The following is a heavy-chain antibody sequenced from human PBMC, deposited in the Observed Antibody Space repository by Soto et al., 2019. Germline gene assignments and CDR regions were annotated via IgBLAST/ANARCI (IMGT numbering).Heavy chain of an antibody. J-gene: IGHJ4*02. D-gene: IGHD5-18*01. Sequence: LRLSCAGSGFTFGYYSLNWVRQAPVKGLEWVAFISGTGTTTYYADSVKGRFTISRDNAKNSLYLQMNSLRDEDTAVYYCARVRGSYSYGWAEYWGKGTWVTV. CDR3: ARVRGSYSYGWAEY. CDR1: GFTFGYYS. V-gene: IGHV3-48*02. CDR2: ISGTGTTT.